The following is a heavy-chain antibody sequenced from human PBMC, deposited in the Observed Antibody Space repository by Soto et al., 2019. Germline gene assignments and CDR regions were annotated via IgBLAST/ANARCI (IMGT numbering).Heavy chain of an antibody. CDR3: ARTHYSDRSGTDY. CDR2: IYYSGST. D-gene: IGHD3-22*01. J-gene: IGHJ4*02. V-gene: IGHV4-30-4*01. CDR1: GGSIRSGDSY. Sequence: SETLSLTCTVSGGSIRSGDSYWSWIRQPPGKGLEWIGYIYYSGSTYYNPSLKSRVTISLDTSKNQFSLNLSSVTAADTAVYYCARTHYSDRSGTDYWGQGTLVTVSS.